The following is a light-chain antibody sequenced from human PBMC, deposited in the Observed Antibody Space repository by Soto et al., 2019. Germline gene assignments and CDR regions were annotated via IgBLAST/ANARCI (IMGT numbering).Light chain of an antibody. CDR2: DVD. CDR3: CAYTARTTLSWV. CDR1: ISDVGNYHL. V-gene: IGLV2-14*02. J-gene: IGLJ3*02. Sequence: QSALTQPASVSGSPGQSITISCIGIISDVGNYHLVSWYQQHPGKAPKLMIYDVDNRPLGVSNRFSGSQSGNTASLSISGLQAEDEAEYYCCAYTARTTLSWVFGGGTKLTVL.